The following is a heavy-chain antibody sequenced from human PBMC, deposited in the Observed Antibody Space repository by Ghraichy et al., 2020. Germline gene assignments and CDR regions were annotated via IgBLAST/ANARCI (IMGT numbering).Heavy chain of an antibody. V-gene: IGHV3-73*01. Sequence: GGSPRLSCAASGFTFSGSDVQWVRQASGKGLEWVGRLRNEANTYATAYAASVKGRFSISTDDSKITAYLQMDSLKIEDTAVYYCSRTFYGSGRSEVVFGIWGQGTVVTVSS. J-gene: IGHJ3*02. CDR3: SRTFYGSGRSEVVFGI. D-gene: IGHD3-10*01. CDR1: GFTFSGSD. CDR2: LRNEANTYAT.